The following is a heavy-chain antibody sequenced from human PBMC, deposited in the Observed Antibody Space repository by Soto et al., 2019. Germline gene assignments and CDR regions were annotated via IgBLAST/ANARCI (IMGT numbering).Heavy chain of an antibody. Sequence: ASVKVSCKVSGYTLTELSMHWVRQAPGKGLEWMGGFDPEDGETIYAQKFQGRVTMTEDTSTDTAYMELSSLRSEDTAVYYCATPCRYCSGGSCYLRCYSAQGSLVIVSS. J-gene: IGHJ4*02. CDR2: FDPEDGET. CDR1: GYTLTELS. V-gene: IGHV1-24*01. CDR3: ATPCRYCSGGSCYLRCY. D-gene: IGHD2-15*01.